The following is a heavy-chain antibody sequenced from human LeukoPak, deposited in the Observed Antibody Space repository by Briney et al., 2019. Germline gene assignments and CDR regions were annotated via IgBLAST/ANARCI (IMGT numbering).Heavy chain of an antibody. CDR3: ARVPSSFGGRFDL. Sequence: PSETLSLTCTVSGGSISSYYWNWIRQPAGKGLEWIGRIYSSGSTNYNPSLQSRVTMSVDTSKNQSSLKLSSVTAADTAVHYCARVPSSFGGRFDLWGQGTLVAVSS. CDR1: GGSISSYY. V-gene: IGHV4-4*07. D-gene: IGHD3-10*01. CDR2: IYSSGST. J-gene: IGHJ5*02.